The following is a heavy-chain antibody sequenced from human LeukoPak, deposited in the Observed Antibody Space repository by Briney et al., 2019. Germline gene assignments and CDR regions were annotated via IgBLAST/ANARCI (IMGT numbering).Heavy chain of an antibody. CDR1: GFTFSYYW. CDR3: ARDRLVSNFLGYYYYGMDV. CDR2: IKQDGSEK. V-gene: IGHV3-7*01. Sequence: GGSLRLSCVASGFTFSYYWMSWVRQAPGKGLEWVANIKQDGSEKYYVDSVKGRFTISRDNAKNSLYLQMNSLRAEDTAVYYCARDRLVSNFLGYYYYGMDVWGQGTTVTVSS. D-gene: IGHD4-11*01. J-gene: IGHJ6*02.